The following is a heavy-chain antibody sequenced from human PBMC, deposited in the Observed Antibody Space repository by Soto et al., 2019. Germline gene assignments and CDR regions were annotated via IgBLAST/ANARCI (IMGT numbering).Heavy chain of an antibody. Sequence: SETLSLTCTVSGGSISSYYCSCIRQPPGKGLEWIGYIYYSGSTNYNPSLKSRDTISVDTSKNQFALKLSSVTAAETAVYYCARERRDYYYDSSGYYHPFGYWREGTLVTAYS. D-gene: IGHD3-22*01. CDR2: IYYSGST. J-gene: IGHJ4*02. CDR1: GGSISSYY. CDR3: ARERRDYYYDSSGYYHPFGY. V-gene: IGHV4-59*01.